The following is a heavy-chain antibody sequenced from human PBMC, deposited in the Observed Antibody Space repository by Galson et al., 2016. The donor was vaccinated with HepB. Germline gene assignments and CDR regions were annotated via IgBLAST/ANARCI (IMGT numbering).Heavy chain of an antibody. CDR2: ISAYNDNT. Sequence: SVKVSCKASGYTFNSYAINWVRQAPGQGLEWMGWISAYNDNTNYAQKFQGRVTLTTDTSTGTAYMELKGLKSDDTAVYYCARVYSLGGSWPKNWYYFDYWGQGTLVTVSS. J-gene: IGHJ4*02. CDR3: ARVYSLGGSWPKNWYYFDY. D-gene: IGHD6-13*01. V-gene: IGHV1-18*01. CDR1: GYTFNSYA.